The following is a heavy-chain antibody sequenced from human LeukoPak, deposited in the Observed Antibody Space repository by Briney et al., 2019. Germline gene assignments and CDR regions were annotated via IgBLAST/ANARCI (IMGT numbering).Heavy chain of an antibody. D-gene: IGHD2-15*01. Sequence: PGGSLRLSCAASGFTFSSYSMNWVRQAPGKGLEWVSSISSSSSYIYYADSVKGRFTISRDNAKDSLYLQMNSLRAEDTAVYYCARVGYCSGGSCYSLGYWGQGTLVTVSS. CDR2: ISSSSSYI. CDR3: ARVGYCSGGSCYSLGY. J-gene: IGHJ4*02. CDR1: GFTFSSYS. V-gene: IGHV3-21*01.